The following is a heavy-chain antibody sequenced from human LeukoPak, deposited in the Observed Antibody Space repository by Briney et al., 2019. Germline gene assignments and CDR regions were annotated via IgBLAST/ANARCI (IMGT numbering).Heavy chain of an antibody. CDR1: GASFSGYY. CDR3: ARDPGLGRSAYIGYGMDV. CDR2: INHSGST. J-gene: IGHJ6*02. V-gene: IGHV4-34*01. D-gene: IGHD3-3*01. Sequence: SETLSLTCAVYGASFSGYYWSWIRQPPGKGLEWIGEINHSGSTNYNPSLKSRVTISVDTSKNQFSLKLSSVTAADTAVYYCARDPGLGRSAYIGYGMDVWGQGTTVTVSS.